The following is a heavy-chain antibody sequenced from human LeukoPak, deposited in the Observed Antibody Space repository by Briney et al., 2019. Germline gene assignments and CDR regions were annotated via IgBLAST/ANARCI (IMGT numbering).Heavy chain of an antibody. CDR1: GFTCSSYW. V-gene: IGHV3-7*01. CDR2: IKQDGSDK. D-gene: IGHD3-10*01. CDR3: ARDPGDY. J-gene: IGHJ4*02. Sequence: GGSLRLSCAASGFTCSSYWMTWVRQAPGKGLEWVASIKQDGSDKFYVDSVRGRFTISRDNAKNSLYLQMNSLRAEETAVYYCARDPGDYWGQGTLVTVSS.